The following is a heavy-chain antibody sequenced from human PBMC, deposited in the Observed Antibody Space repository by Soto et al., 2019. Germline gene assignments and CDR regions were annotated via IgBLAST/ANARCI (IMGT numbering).Heavy chain of an antibody. V-gene: IGHV4-4*02. CDR2: IYHSGST. CDR1: GGSINSRYW. J-gene: IGHJ5*02. CDR3: ARLSYGSRGYYYVGWFDP. D-gene: IGHD3-22*01. Sequence: LRRTLSLTCAVSGGSINSRYWWSWVRQSPGKGLEWIGEIYHSGSTNYNPSLKSRVTISVDKSKNQFSLKLSSVTAADTAVFYCARLSYGSRGYYYVGWFDPWGQGTLVTVSS.